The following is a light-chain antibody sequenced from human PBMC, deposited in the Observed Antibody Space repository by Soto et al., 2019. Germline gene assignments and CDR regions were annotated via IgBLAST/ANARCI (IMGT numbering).Light chain of an antibody. Sequence: QSALTQPASVSGSPGQSITISCTGTSSDVGDYNYVSWYQHYPGKAPKLMIYDVTNRPSGVSNRFSGSKSGNTASLTISGLQAEDEADYYCSSYTSSSLVFGGGTKLTVL. CDR1: SSDVGDYNY. V-gene: IGLV2-14*03. CDR2: DVT. CDR3: SSYTSSSLV. J-gene: IGLJ2*01.